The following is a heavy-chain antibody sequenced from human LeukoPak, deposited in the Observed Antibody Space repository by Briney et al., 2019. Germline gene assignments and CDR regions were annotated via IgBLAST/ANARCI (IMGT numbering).Heavy chain of an antibody. CDR3: ARETWCSSSAGGFDP. Sequence: PGGSLRLSCAASGFTFSSYAMSWVRQAPGKGLEWVSAISGSGGSTYYADSVKGRFTISRDNSKNTLYLQMSSLRAEDTAIYYCARETWCSSSAGGFDPWGQGTLVTVSS. V-gene: IGHV3-23*01. CDR2: ISGSGGST. CDR1: GFTFSSYA. J-gene: IGHJ5*02. D-gene: IGHD6-19*01.